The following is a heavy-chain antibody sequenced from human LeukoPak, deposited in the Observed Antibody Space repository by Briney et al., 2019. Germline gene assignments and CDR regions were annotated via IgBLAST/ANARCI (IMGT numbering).Heavy chain of an antibody. J-gene: IGHJ6*03. Sequence: GGSLRLSCVASGVTFSAYWMSWVRQLPGKGLQWVANINHDGSKQYYVDSMKGRFAISRDNAKNSLYLQMNTLRPEDTAAYYCARGPSSSGFDHYYYYMDVWGKGTTVTISS. CDR1: GVTFSAYW. D-gene: IGHD6-19*01. CDR2: INHDGSKQ. CDR3: ARGPSSSGFDHYYYYMDV. V-gene: IGHV3-7*01.